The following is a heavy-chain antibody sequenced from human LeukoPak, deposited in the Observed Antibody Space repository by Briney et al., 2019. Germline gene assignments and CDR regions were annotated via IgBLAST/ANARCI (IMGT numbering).Heavy chain of an antibody. D-gene: IGHD3-22*01. V-gene: IGHV4-39*07. CDR2: IYYSGST. J-gene: IGHJ4*02. Sequence: GSLRLSCAASGFTVTNNYMTWVRQPPGKGLEWIGSIYYSGSTYYNPSLKSRVTISVDTSKNQFSLKLSSVTAADTAVYYCAREPVVVDTALDYFDYWGQGTLVTVSS. CDR1: GFTVTNNY. CDR3: AREPVVVDTALDYFDY.